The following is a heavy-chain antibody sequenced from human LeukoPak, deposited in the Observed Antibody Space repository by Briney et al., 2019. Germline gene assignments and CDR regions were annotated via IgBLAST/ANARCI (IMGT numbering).Heavy chain of an antibody. V-gene: IGHV3-33*06. J-gene: IGHJ5*02. CDR3: AKERTDFWSGYQASNWFDP. CDR1: GFTFSSYG. CDR2: IWYDGSNK. D-gene: IGHD3-3*01. Sequence: GGSLRLSCAASGFTFSSYGMHWVRQAPGKGLEWVAVIWYDGSNKYYADSVKGRFTISRDNSKNTLYLQMNSLRAEDTAVYYCAKERTDFWSGYQASNWFDPWGQGTQVTVSS.